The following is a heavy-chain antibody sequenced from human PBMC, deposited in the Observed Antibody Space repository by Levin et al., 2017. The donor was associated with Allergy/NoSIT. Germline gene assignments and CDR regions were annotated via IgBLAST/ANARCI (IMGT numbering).Heavy chain of an antibody. CDR2: ISSSGTTI. Sequence: GGSLRLSCAASGFTFSDYYMTWIRQAPGKGPEWVSYISSSGTTIYYADSVKGRFTISRDNAKNSLYLQMNSLRAEDTAVYYCGRDMGSYGSGTYFPSGYWGQGTLVTVSS. V-gene: IGHV3-11*01. CDR1: GFTFSDYY. CDR3: GRDMGSYGSGTYFPSGY. J-gene: IGHJ4*02. D-gene: IGHD3-10*01.